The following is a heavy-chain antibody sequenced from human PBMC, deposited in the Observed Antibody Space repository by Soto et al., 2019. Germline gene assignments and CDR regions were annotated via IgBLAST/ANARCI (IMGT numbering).Heavy chain of an antibody. CDR3: VRRVSGNYDY. V-gene: IGHV3-64*01. D-gene: IGHD1-7*01. CDR2: ISSNGGTT. CDR1: GFTFSSYD. J-gene: IGHJ4*02. Sequence: EVQLAESGGGMVQPGGSLRLSCVASGFTFSSYDMHWVRQAPGKGLEYVSSISSNGGTTYYGNYVKGRFTISRDNSKNTLYLPMGSLRAEDMAVYYCVRRVSGNYDYWGQGTLVTVSS.